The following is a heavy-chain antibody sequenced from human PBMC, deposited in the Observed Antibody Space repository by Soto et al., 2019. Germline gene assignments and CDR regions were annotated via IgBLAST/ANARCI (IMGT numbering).Heavy chain of an antibody. CDR3: ARHQQAYSSSSGGFDY. CDR2: IDPSDSYT. V-gene: IGHV5-10-1*03. J-gene: IGHJ4*02. Sequence: EVQLVQSGAEVKKPGESLRISCKGSGYSFTSYWISWVRQMPGKGLEWMGRIDPSDSYTNYSPSFQGHVTISADKSISTAYLQWSSLKASDTAMYYCARHQQAYSSSSGGFDYWGQGTLVTVSS. D-gene: IGHD6-6*01. CDR1: GYSFTSYW.